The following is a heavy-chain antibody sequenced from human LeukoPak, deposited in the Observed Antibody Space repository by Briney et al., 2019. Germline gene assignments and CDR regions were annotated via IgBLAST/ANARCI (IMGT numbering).Heavy chain of an antibody. Sequence: PGGSLRLSCAASGFTFSPYSMNWVRQAPGKGLEWISYITGNSDTLYYADSMKGRFAISRDNAKNSVYLQMNSLRAEDTAMYYSTTSNGHLNYWGQGILVTVSS. V-gene: IGHV3-48*01. CDR1: GFTFSPYS. D-gene: IGHD2-8*01. CDR2: ITGNSDTL. J-gene: IGHJ4*02. CDR3: TTSNGHLNY.